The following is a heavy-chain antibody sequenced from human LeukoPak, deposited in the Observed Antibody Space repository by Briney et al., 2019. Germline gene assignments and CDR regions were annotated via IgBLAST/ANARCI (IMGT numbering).Heavy chain of an antibody. D-gene: IGHD3-22*01. V-gene: IGHV3-23*01. CDR3: AIMHGYYDGSGYWVQ. CDR1: GFTFSSYG. Sequence: GGSLRLSCAASGFTFSSYGMSWVCQAPGKGLEWVSFITTSGATTSYADSVKGRFTISRDNPRNTLYMQMNSLRDEDTALYYCAIMHGYYDGSGYWVQWGQGTLVTVSS. CDR2: ITTSGATT. J-gene: IGHJ4*02.